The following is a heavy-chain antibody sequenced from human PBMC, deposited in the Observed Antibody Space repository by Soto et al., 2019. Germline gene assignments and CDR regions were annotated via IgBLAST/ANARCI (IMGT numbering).Heavy chain of an antibody. CDR1: GFSISNYE. CDR3: ARNPSGQWVVPLYCDL. V-gene: IGHV3-48*03. Sequence: PGGSVRLSCVASGFSISNYEMNWVRQAPGKGLEWVSYISGSGSTVYYADSVKGRFTISRDNAKNSVYLQINTLRAEDTAIYYCARNPSGQWVVPLYCDLWGQGTLVTVSS. J-gene: IGHJ4*02. CDR2: ISGSGSTV. D-gene: IGHD6-19*01.